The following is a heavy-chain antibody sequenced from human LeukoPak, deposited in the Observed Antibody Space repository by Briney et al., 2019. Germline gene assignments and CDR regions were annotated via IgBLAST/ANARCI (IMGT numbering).Heavy chain of an antibody. V-gene: IGHV1-2*02. CDR3: ARDWAWEQVWFQH. Sequence: ASVKASCKASGYTFTGAYTHCVRQTPGQRVEWMGWINPNNGGTNYAQKFQGRVTMTRDTSISTAYMELSRLRSDDTAVYYCARDWAWEQVWFQHWGQGTQVIVSS. J-gene: IGHJ1*01. CDR1: GYTFTGAY. D-gene: IGHD1-26*01. CDR2: INPNNGGT.